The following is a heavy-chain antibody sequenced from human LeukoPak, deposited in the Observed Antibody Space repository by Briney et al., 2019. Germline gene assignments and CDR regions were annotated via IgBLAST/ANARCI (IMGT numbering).Heavy chain of an antibody. V-gene: IGHV3-23*01. CDR3: AKLGGQELHNYYVAV. D-gene: IGHD3-16*01. CDR1: GYTLTELS. CDR2: IIDSGEST. J-gene: IGHJ6*03. Sequence: SCKVSGYTLTELSMHWVRQAPGKGLEWVSGIIDSGESTYYANFAKGRFTISRDNSNNTLYLQMNSLRAEDTAVYYCAKLGGQELHNYYVAVCGKGTTVAVSS.